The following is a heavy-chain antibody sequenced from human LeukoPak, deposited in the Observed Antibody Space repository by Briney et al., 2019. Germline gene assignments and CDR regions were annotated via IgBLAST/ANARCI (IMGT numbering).Heavy chain of an antibody. CDR1: GGSISSGSYY. J-gene: IGHJ4*02. CDR2: IYTSGST. Sequence: PSETLSLTCTVSGGSISSGSYYWRWIRQPAGKGLEWIGRIYTSGSTNYNPSLKSRVTTSVDTSKNQFSLKLSSVTAADTAVYYCARDYYDSSGYYYGDYWGQGTLVTVSS. CDR3: ARDYYDSSGYYYGDY. D-gene: IGHD3-22*01. V-gene: IGHV4-61*02.